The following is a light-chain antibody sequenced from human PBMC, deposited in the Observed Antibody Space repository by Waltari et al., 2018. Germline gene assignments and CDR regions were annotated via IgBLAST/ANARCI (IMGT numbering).Light chain of an antibody. Sequence: DIQMTQSPSTLSASVGDRVTITCRASQPITTWVAWYQQKPGQAPHLLTYDASRLEFGVPTRFSGSGSGTEFTLTISSLRPDDFATYYCQQYSSFWTFGQGTKVEIK. CDR3: QQYSSFWT. J-gene: IGKJ1*01. CDR1: QPITTW. V-gene: IGKV1-5*01. CDR2: DAS.